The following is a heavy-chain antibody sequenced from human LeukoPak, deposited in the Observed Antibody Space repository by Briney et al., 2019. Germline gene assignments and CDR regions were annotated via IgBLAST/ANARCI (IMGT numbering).Heavy chain of an antibody. CDR1: GFTFSNAW. J-gene: IGHJ4*02. CDR3: STGGYYFDY. Sequence: PGGSLRLSCAGSGFTFSNAWMNWVRQAPGEGLEWVGRIKSEPNGGTTDYAAPVKGRFSISRDDSRNTVYLQINSLETEDTAVYYCSTGGYYFDYWGLGTLVTVSS. V-gene: IGHV3-15*01. CDR2: IKSEPNGGTT.